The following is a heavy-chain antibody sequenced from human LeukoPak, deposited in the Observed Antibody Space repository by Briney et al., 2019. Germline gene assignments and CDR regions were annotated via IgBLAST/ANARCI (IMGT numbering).Heavy chain of an antibody. CDR2: IYTSGST. D-gene: IGHD2-21*01. Sequence: SETLSLTCTVSGGSISSYYWSWIRQPAGKGLEWIGRIYTSGSTNYNPSLKSRVTMPVDTSKNQFSLKLSSVTAADAAVYYCARYQTYYDAFDIRGQGTMVTVSS. CDR3: ARYQTYYDAFDI. V-gene: IGHV4-4*07. J-gene: IGHJ3*02. CDR1: GGSISSYY.